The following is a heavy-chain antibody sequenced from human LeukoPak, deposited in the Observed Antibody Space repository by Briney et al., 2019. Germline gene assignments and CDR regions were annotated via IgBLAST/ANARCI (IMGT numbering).Heavy chain of an antibody. J-gene: IGHJ4*02. CDR2: ISYDGSNK. CDR1: GFTFSSYG. Sequence: GRSLRLSCAASGFTFSSYGMPWVRQAPGKGLEWVAVISYDGSNKYYADSVKGRFTISRDNSKNTLYLQMNSLRAEDTAVYYCARNYGDYALDYWGQGTLVTVSS. CDR3: ARNYGDYALDY. V-gene: IGHV3-30*03. D-gene: IGHD4-17*01.